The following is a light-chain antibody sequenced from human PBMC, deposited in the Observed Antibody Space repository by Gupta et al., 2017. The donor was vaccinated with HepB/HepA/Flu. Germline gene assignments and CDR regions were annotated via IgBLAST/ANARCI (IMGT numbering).Light chain of an antibody. V-gene: IGLV1-44*01. CDR3: ATWDNSLNGVI. Sequence: QSVLPQPPSASGTPGQTVSISCFGSSSNVGSRTVNWYQHLPGTTPKLLIYNNYQRPSGVPDRFSGSKSGTSASLAINGLQSEDEADYYCATWDNSLNGVIFGGGTKLTVL. CDR1: SSNVGSRT. J-gene: IGLJ2*01. CDR2: NNY.